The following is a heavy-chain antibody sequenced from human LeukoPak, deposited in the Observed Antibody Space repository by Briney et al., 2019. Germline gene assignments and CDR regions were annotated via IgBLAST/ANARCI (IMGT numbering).Heavy chain of an antibody. CDR2: ISSSGSAI. J-gene: IGHJ4*02. CDR3: ARGGSLGY. CDR1: GFTFSSYE. V-gene: IGHV3-48*03. Sequence: PGGSLSLSCAASGFTFSSYEMNWVRQAPGKGLEWVSKISSSGSAIYYADSVKGRSTISRDNAKSTLYLQMNSLRVEDTAVYYCARGGSLGYWGQGTLVTVSS. D-gene: IGHD6-19*01.